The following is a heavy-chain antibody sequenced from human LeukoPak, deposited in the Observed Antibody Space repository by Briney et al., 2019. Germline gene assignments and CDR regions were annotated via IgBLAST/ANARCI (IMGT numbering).Heavy chain of an antibody. CDR3: AKVRSAVVAAATNY. CDR1: GFTFSNYA. Sequence: GGSLRLSCAASGFTFSNYAMSWVRQAPGKGLEWVSVISGSGGSTYHADSVKGRFTIPRDNSNNTLYLQMNSLRAEDTAIYYCAKVRSAVVAAATNYWGQGTLVTVSS. V-gene: IGHV3-23*01. CDR2: ISGSGGST. D-gene: IGHD2-15*01. J-gene: IGHJ4*02.